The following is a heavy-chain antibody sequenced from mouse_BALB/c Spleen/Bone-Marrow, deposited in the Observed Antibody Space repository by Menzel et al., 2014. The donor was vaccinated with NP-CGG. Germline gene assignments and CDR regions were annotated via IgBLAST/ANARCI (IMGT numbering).Heavy chain of an antibody. CDR1: GFTFSNYT. Sequence: EVQLVESGGGLVRPGGSLKLSCAASGFTFSNYTMSWIRQTPEKRLEWVAYISNGGGTTYYPDTVKGRFTISRDNAKNTLYLQMSSLKSEDTAMYYCARRYDYGYGPFAYWGQGTLVTVSA. V-gene: IGHV5-12-2*01. CDR2: ISNGGGTT. CDR3: ARRYDYGYGPFAY. J-gene: IGHJ3*01. D-gene: IGHD1-2*01.